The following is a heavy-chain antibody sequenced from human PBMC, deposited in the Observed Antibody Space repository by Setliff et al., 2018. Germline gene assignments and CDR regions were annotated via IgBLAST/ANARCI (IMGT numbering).Heavy chain of an antibody. CDR2: IRSRNDGGTT. V-gene: IGHV3-15*01. Sequence: GESLKISCAASGLTFSHAWMTWVRQSPGKGLEWVGRIRSRNDGGTTDYAAPVKGRFTFSRDDSKNTLYLQMNNLKTEDTATYYCTSAKLERRTGHHYYMDVWSKGTTVTVSS. CDR1: GLTFSHAW. J-gene: IGHJ6*03. D-gene: IGHD1-1*01. CDR3: TSAKLERRTGHHYYMDV.